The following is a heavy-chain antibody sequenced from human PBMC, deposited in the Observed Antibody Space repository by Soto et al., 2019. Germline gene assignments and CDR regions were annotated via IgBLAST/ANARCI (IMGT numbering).Heavy chain of an antibody. CDR3: AWGGRNDWRYFDP. J-gene: IGHJ4*02. CDR2: TRNKVNSYTT. V-gene: IGHV3-72*01. D-gene: IGHD1-1*01. CDR1: GFTISDYY. Sequence: EVQLVESGGGLVQPGGSLRLSCAAAGFTISDYYMDWVRQAPGMGLEWVARTRNKVNSYTTEYAASVKGRFTISRGGSENSAHLLMTSLKTEDTAVYYCAWGGRNDWRYFDPWGQGTPVTVSS.